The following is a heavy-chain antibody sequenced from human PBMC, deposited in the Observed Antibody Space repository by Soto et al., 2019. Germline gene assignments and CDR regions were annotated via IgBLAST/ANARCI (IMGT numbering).Heavy chain of an antibody. V-gene: IGHV3-48*01. Sequence: EVQLVESGGGLVQPGGSLRLSCAASGFTFSSYSMNWVRQAPGKGLEWVSYISSSGSTIYYADSVKGRFTISRDNAKNSLYLQMNSLRAEDTAVYYCAREMGVMTTVTTGYYYYYMDVWGKGTTVTVSS. J-gene: IGHJ6*03. D-gene: IGHD4-17*01. CDR1: GFTFSSYS. CDR3: AREMGVMTTVTTGYYYYYMDV. CDR2: ISSSGSTI.